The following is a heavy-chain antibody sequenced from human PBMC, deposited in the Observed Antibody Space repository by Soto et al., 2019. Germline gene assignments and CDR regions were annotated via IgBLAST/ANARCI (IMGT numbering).Heavy chain of an antibody. CDR1: GFTFSSYG. CDR2: ISYDGSNE. D-gene: IGHD6-19*01. CDR3: AMWRLTEHWLAETYFKY. J-gene: IGHJ4*02. V-gene: IGHV3-30*03. Sequence: QVQLVESGGGVVQPGRSLRLSCAASGFTFSSYGMHWVRQAPGKGLEWVATISYDGSNEYYADSVKGRFAISRDNSQNTLFLQMSSLRGEDTAVYFCAMWRLTEHWLAETYFKYWGQGTMVTVSS.